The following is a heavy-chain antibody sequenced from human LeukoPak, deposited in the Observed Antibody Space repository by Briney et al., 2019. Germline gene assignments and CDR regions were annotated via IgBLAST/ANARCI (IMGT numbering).Heavy chain of an antibody. CDR2: IIPIFGTA. CDR1: GGTFCSYA. D-gene: IGHD6-6*01. J-gene: IGHJ6*03. V-gene: IGHV1-69*05. Sequence: SVKVSCKASGGTFCSYAISWVRQAPGQGLEWMGGIIPIFGTANYAQKFQGRVTITTDESTSTAYMELSSLRSEDTAVYYCARSIAARPGYMDVWGKGTTVTVSS. CDR3: ARSIAARPGYMDV.